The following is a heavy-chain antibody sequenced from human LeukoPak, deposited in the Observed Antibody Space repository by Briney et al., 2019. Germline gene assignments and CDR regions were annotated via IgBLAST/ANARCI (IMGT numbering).Heavy chain of an antibody. CDR1: GGSISSYY. V-gene: IGHV4-59*08. J-gene: IGHJ4*02. Sequence: TSETLSLTCTISGGSISSYYWSWIRQPPGKGLEWIGYIYYSGSTNYNPSLKSRVTISVDTSKNQFSLQLTSVTAADTAVYYCARSIVGAAIVDYWGQGTLVTVSS. D-gene: IGHD1-26*01. CDR3: ARSIVGAAIVDY. CDR2: IYYSGST.